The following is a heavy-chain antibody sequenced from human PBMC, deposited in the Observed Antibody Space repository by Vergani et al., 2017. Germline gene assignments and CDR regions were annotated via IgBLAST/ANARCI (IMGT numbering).Heavy chain of an antibody. CDR3: ARVFGDYVYYDYYYGMDV. Sequence: QLQLQESGPGLVKPSETLSLTCTVSGGSISSSSYYWGWIRQPPGKGLEWIGSIYYSGSTYYNPSLKSRVTISVDTSKNQFSLKLSSVTAADTAVYYCARVFGDYVYYDYYYGMDVWGQGTTVTVSS. D-gene: IGHD4-17*01. J-gene: IGHJ6*02. CDR1: GGSISSSSYY. V-gene: IGHV4-39*07. CDR2: IYYSGST.